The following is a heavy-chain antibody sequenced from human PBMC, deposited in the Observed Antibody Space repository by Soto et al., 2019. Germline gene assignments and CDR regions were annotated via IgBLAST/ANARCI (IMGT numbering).Heavy chain of an antibody. D-gene: IGHD2-15*01. J-gene: IGHJ4*01. CDR1: GGSINSGGYC. Sequence: QVQLQESGPGLVKPAQTLSLTCTVSGGSINSGGYCWGLIRQQPGKGLDWIGCISYCGSTSYKPSLKSRFTISVDTSKNQFSLKLTSVTAVYTSVYYCSRRILVWGHGALITVS. V-gene: IGHV4-31*03. CDR2: ISYCGST. CDR3: SRRILV.